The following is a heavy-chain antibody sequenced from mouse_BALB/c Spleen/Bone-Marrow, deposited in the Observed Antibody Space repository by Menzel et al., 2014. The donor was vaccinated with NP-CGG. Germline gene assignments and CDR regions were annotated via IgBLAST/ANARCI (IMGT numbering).Heavy chain of an antibody. CDR2: IDPSDSYT. Sequence: QVQLKQSGAELVKPGASVKMSCKASGYTFTSYWMHWVRQRPGQGLEWIGVIDPSDSYTSYNQKFKGKATLTVDTSSSTAYMQLSSLTSEDSAVYYCTRGDYDWCFDVWGAGTTVTVSS. CDR1: GYTFTSYW. D-gene: IGHD2-4*01. J-gene: IGHJ1*01. V-gene: IGHV1S127*01. CDR3: TRGDYDWCFDV.